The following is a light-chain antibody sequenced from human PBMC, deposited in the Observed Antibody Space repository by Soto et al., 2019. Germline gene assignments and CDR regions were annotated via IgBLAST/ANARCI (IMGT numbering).Light chain of an antibody. J-gene: IGKJ1*01. V-gene: IGKV3-20*01. CDR1: QSVGSDY. Sequence: ELVLTQSPGTLSLSPGARATLSCRASQSVGSDYLAWYQQKPGQAPRILIFGASGRATGIPDRFSGSGSGTDLTITISRLEPEDCEVYYCQQYGSLSWTFGQGTKVDIK. CDR2: GAS. CDR3: QQYGSLSWT.